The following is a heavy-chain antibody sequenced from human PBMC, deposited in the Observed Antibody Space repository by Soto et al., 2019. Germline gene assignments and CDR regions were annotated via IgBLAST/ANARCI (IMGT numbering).Heavy chain of an antibody. CDR2: ISYDGSNK. CDR1: GFTFSSYG. J-gene: IGHJ6*02. V-gene: IGHV3-30*18. Sequence: LRLSCAASGFTFSSYGMHWVRQAPGKGLEWVAVISYDGSNKYYADSVKGRFTISRDNSKNTLYLQMNSLRAEDTAVYYCAKDPPDFGVVITLGYGMDVWGQGTTVTVSS. CDR3: AKDPPDFGVVITLGYGMDV. D-gene: IGHD3-3*01.